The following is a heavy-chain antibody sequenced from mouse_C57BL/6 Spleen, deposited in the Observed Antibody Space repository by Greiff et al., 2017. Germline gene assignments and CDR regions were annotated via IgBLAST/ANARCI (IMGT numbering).Heavy chain of an antibody. J-gene: IGHJ3*01. CDR1: GYTFTSYW. CDR2: IYPSDSET. V-gene: IGHV1-61*01. D-gene: IGHD2-1*01. CDR3: AIGGVVYYGSSWFAY. Sequence: QVQLQQPGAELVRPGSSVKLSCKASGYTFTSYWMDWVKQRPGQGLEWIGNIYPSDSETHYNQKFKDKATLTVDKSSSTAYMQLSSLTSEDSAVYYCAIGGVVYYGSSWFAYWGQGTLVTVSA.